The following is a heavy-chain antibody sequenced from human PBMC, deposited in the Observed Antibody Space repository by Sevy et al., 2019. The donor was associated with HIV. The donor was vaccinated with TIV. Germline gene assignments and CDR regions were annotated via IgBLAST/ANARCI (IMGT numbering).Heavy chain of an antibody. CDR3: ARGLVTMVRGVIITSSGMDV. V-gene: IGHV1-8*01. J-gene: IGHJ6*02. CDR2: MNPNSGNT. CDR1: GYTFTSYD. D-gene: IGHD3-10*01. Sequence: ASVKVSCKASGYTFTSYDINWVRQATGQGLEWMGWMNPNSGNTGYAQKFQGRVTMTRNTSISTAYMELGSLRSEDTAVYYCARGLVTMVRGVIITSSGMDVWGQGTTVTVSS.